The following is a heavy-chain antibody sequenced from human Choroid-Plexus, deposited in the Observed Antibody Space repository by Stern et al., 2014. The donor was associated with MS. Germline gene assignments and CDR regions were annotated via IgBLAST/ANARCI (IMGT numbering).Heavy chain of an antibody. V-gene: IGHV1-2*02. Sequence: VQLVESGAEVKKPGASVKVSCKTSGYIFTGYYIHWVRQAPGQGLEWMAWINPNQCGTKYAQKFQGRVTMSRDTSISTAYVELSSLTSDDTAVYYCARDQRGITIFGVVTDYYYLGMDVWGQGTTVTVSS. J-gene: IGHJ6*02. CDR3: ARDQRGITIFGVVTDYYYLGMDV. D-gene: IGHD3-3*01. CDR2: INPNQCGT. CDR1: GYIFTGYY.